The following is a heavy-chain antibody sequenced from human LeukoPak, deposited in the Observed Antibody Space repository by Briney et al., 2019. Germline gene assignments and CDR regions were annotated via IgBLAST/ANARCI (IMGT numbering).Heavy chain of an antibody. Sequence: PSQTLSLTCPVSGGSLSSGDYYWSWIRQPPGKGLEWLGYINYSGSTFHYNPSLNSPVTISVASSKNPFSLTLNSVTVADSAVYYYASTNCSSARCYGANWFDPWGQGTLVTVSS. J-gene: IGHJ5*02. CDR3: ASTNCSSARCYGANWFDP. D-gene: IGHD2-2*01. CDR2: INYSGST. CDR1: GGSLSSGDYY. V-gene: IGHV4-30-4*01.